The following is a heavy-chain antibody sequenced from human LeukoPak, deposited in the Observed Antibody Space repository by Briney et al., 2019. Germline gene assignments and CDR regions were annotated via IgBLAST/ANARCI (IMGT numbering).Heavy chain of an antibody. CDR1: GLTFSSYA. J-gene: IGHJ4*02. V-gene: IGHV3-21*01. D-gene: IGHD3-16*01. CDR2: ISSSSSYI. CDR3: ASSASWGGGFDY. Sequence: SGGSLRLSCAASGLTFSSYAMSWVRQAPGKGLEWVSSISSSSSYIYYADSVKGRFTISRDNAKNSLYLQMNSLRAEDTAVYYCASSASWGGGFDYWGQGTLVTVSS.